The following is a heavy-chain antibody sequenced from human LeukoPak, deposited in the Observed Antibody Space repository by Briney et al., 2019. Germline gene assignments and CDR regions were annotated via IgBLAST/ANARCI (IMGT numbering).Heavy chain of an antibody. CDR3: ARLAFYYDRSGPADWYFDL. CDR1: GDFIGSVS. Sequence: SETLSLTCTVSGDFIGSVSWSWIRQPPGKGLECIGSLFHSGDTNYSPSLKSRLTISVDTSKKQLSLKLKSVTAADTAVYYCARLAFYYDRSGPADWYFDLWGRGTLVTVSS. D-gene: IGHD3-22*01. V-gene: IGHV4-59*08. CDR2: LFHSGDT. J-gene: IGHJ2*01.